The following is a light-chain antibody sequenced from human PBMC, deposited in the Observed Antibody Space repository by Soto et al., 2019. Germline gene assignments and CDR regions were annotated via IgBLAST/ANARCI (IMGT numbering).Light chain of an antibody. Sequence: EIVMTQSPATLSASPGERATLSCRASQSVSRNVAWYQQKPGQAPRLLIPDASTRATGISVRFSGSGSGTEFTLTISSLQSEDFAVYYCQQYNNWLWTFGQGTKVEIK. V-gene: IGKV3-15*01. CDR3: QQYNNWLWT. J-gene: IGKJ1*01. CDR2: DAS. CDR1: QSVSRN.